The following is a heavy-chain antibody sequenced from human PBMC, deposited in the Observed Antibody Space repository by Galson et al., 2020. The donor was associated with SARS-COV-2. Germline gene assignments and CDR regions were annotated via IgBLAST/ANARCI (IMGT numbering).Heavy chain of an antibody. CDR1: GFSLSTRGTR. D-gene: IGHD3-9*01. V-gene: IGHV2-70*04. CDR2: IAWHDDK. CDR3: ARTYYDILAGYYNAFDI. Sequence: PTLLKPTQTLTLTFTFSGFSLSTRGTRESWIRQPPGNALEWPARIAWHDDKFYITSLKTRHTISKDTSKNQVVLTMTNMDPVDTATYYCARTYYDILAGYYNAFDIWGQGTMVTVSS. J-gene: IGHJ3*02.